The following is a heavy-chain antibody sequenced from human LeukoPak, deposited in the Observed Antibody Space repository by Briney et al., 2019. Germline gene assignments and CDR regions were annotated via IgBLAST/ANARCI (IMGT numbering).Heavy chain of an antibody. CDR3: AKAYYGSGSYYNAFDC. CDR2: ISGSGGST. D-gene: IGHD3-10*01. Sequence: SGGSLRLSCAASGFTVSSNEVTWVRQAPGKGLEWVSAISGSGGSTYYADSVKGRFTISRDNSKNTLYLQMNSLRAEDTAVYYCAKAYYGSGSYYNAFDCWGQGTLVTVSS. CDR1: GFTVSSNE. J-gene: IGHJ4*02. V-gene: IGHV3-23*01.